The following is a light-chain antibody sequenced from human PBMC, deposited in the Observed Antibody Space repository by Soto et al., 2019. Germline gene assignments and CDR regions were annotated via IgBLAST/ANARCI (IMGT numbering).Light chain of an antibody. CDR3: QKHDGVPL. CDR1: QDISNH. V-gene: IGKV1-33*01. CDR2: DAS. J-gene: IGKJ3*01. Sequence: DIQLTQSPSYLSASVGDRVTITCQASQDISNHLNWYQQKPGKAPNLLIYDASDLETGVPSRFSGGGSGTFFSFTISSLQPEDIATYYCQKHDGVPLFGPGTKVEIK.